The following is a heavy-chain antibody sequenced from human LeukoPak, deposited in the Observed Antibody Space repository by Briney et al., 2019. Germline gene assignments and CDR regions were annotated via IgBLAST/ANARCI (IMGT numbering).Heavy chain of an antibody. CDR3: ARDHCSGGSCYPQFDY. CDR1: GYTFTGYY. D-gene: IGHD2-15*01. V-gene: IGHV1-2*02. CDR2: INPNSGGT. J-gene: IGHJ4*02. Sequence: ASVKVSCKASGYTFTGYYMHWVRQAPGQGLEWMGWINPNSGGTNYAQKFQGRVTMTRDTSISTAYMELSRLRSDDTAVYYCARDHCSGGSCYPQFDYWGRGTLVTVSS.